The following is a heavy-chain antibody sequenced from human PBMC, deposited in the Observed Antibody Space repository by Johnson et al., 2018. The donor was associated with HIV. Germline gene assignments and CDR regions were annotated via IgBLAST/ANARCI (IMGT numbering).Heavy chain of an antibody. D-gene: IGHD6-6*01. CDR1: GFTFSSYA. Sequence: QVQLVESGGGLVKPGGSLRLSCAVSGFTFSSYAMHWVRQAPGKGLEWVAVISYDGGNKYYADSVKGRFTISRDNSKNTLYLQMNSLRAEDTAVYYCAREYSSLSQGAFDIWGQGTMVTVSS. V-gene: IGHV3-30*04. CDR2: ISYDGGNK. J-gene: IGHJ3*02. CDR3: AREYSSLSQGAFDI.